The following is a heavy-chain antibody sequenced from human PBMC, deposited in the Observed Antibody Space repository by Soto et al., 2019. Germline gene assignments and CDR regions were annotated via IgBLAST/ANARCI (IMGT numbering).Heavy chain of an antibody. Sequence: PSETLSLTCTVSGDSINNYYWSWIRQPPGKGLEWIGYIYYSGSTNYNPSLKSRVTISVDTSKNQFSLKLSSVTAADTAVYYCARTDYGYYYYYMDVWGKGTTVT. V-gene: IGHV4-59*08. D-gene: IGHD4-17*01. CDR2: IYYSGST. J-gene: IGHJ6*03. CDR1: GDSINNYY. CDR3: ARTDYGYYYYYMDV.